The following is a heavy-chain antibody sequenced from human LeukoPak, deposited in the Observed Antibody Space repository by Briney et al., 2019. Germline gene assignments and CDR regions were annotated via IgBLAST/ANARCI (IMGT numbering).Heavy chain of an antibody. V-gene: IGHV3-21*01. Sequence: PWGALRLSCAASGFTFRGYTMNWARQAPGKGLEWVSSIDSSSIYTYYADSVKGRFTISRDNAKNSLYLQMNSLRAEDTAVYYCARDSALYSSSSLYLDYWGQGTLVTVSS. CDR2: IDSSSIYT. CDR3: ARDSALYSSSSLYLDY. J-gene: IGHJ4*02. D-gene: IGHD6-13*01. CDR1: GFTFRGYT.